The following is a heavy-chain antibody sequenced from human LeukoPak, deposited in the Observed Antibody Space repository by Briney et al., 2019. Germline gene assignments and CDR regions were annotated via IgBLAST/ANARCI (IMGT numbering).Heavy chain of an antibody. CDR1: GYTLTELS. J-gene: IGHJ4*02. V-gene: IGHV1-24*01. D-gene: IGHD3-10*01. CDR3: ATDNYYGSGSYYRFDY. Sequence: EASVKVSCKVSGYTLTELSMHWVRQAPGKGLEWMGGFDPEDGETIYAQKFQGRVTTTEDTSADTAYMELSSLRSEDTAVYYCATDNYYGSGSYYRFDYWGQGTLVTVSS. CDR2: FDPEDGET.